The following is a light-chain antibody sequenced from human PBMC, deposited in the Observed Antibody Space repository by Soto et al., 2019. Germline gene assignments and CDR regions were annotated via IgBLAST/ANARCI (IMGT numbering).Light chain of an antibody. Sequence: QSVLTQPPSASGTPGQRVPISCSGSSSSIGSNAVNWYQQLPGTAPKLLIYSDNNRPSGVPDRFSGSKSGTSASLAISGLQSEDEADYHCATWDDSLNAYVFGIGTKLTVL. CDR2: SDN. CDR1: SSSIGSNA. J-gene: IGLJ1*01. V-gene: IGLV1-44*01. CDR3: ATWDDSLNAYV.